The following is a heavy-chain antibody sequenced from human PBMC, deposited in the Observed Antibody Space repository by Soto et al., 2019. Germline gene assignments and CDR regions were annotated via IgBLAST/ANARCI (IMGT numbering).Heavy chain of an antibody. CDR1: GFTFSSND. CDR2: IYSGGST. J-gene: IGHJ3*01. D-gene: IGHD3-22*01. Sequence: EVQLVESGGGLIQPGGSLRLSCAASGFTFSSNDMNWVHQAPGKGLEWVSLIYSGGSTYYADSVKGRFTISRDNSKNTLYLQMSSLRAEDTAVYYCATRPLLPGAPWGQGTIVTVSS. V-gene: IGHV3-53*01. CDR3: ATRPLLPGAP.